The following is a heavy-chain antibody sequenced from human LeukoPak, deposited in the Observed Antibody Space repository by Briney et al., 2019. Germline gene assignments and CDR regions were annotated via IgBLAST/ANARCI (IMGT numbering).Heavy chain of an antibody. Sequence: ASVKVSCKVSGYTLTELSMHWVRQAPGKGLEWMGGFDPEDGETIYAQKFQGRATMTEDTSTDTAYMELSSLRSEDTAVYYCATEPPQRVDTAMVTNYWGQGTLVTVSS. D-gene: IGHD5-18*01. CDR1: GYTLTELS. CDR2: FDPEDGET. J-gene: IGHJ4*02. V-gene: IGHV1-24*01. CDR3: ATEPPQRVDTAMVTNY.